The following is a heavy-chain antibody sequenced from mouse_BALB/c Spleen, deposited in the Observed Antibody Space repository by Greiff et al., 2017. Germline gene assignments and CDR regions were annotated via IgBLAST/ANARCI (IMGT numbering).Heavy chain of an antibody. V-gene: IGHV1S126*01. CDR1: GYTFTSYW. Sequence: QVQLQQSGPELVKPGASVKISCKASGYTFTSYWMNWVKQRPGRGLEWIGRIDPSDSETHYNQKFKDKATLTVDKSSSTAYIQLSSLTSEDSAVYYCARNDFYAMDYWGQGTSVTVSS. CDR2: IDPSDSET. J-gene: IGHJ4*01. CDR3: ARNDFYAMDY.